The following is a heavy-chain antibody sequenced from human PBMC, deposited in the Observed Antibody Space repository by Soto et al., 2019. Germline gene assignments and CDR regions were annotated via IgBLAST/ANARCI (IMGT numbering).Heavy chain of an antibody. V-gene: IGHV3-23*01. CDR3: AKDFRADPYSTVTTGFDY. CDR1: GFTFSSYA. Sequence: GGSLRLSCAASGFTFSSYAMSWVRQAPGKGLEWVSAISGSGGSTYYADSVKGRFTISRDNSKNTLYLQMNSLRAEDTAVYYCAKDFRADPYSTVTTGFDYWGQGTLVTVSS. CDR2: ISGSGGST. D-gene: IGHD4-4*01. J-gene: IGHJ4*02.